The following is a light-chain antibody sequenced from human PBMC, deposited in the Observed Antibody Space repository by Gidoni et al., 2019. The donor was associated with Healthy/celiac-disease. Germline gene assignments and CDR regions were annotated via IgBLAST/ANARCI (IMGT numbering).Light chain of an antibody. J-gene: IGKJ2*02. CDR2: DAS. CDR3: QQYNSFPCT. V-gene: IGKV1-5*01. Sequence: DIQMTQSPSTLSASVGDRVTITCRARQSISSWLAWYQQKPGKAPKLLIYDASSLESGVPSRFSGSGSGTEFTLTISSLQPDDFATYYCQQYNSFPCTFGQXTKLEIK. CDR1: QSISSW.